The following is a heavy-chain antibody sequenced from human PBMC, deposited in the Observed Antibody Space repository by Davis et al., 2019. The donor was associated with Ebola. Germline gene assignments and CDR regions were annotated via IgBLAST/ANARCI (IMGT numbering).Heavy chain of an antibody. CDR3: ARALSSSEGVWYYYYYGMDV. CDR1: GFTFSSYA. CDR2: ISSSGSTI. Sequence: GESLKISCAASGFTFSSYAMSWIRQAPGKGLEWVSYISSSGSTIYYADSVKGRFTISRDNAKNSLYLQMNSLRAEDTAVYYCARALSSSEGVWYYYYYGMDVWGQGTTVTVSS. D-gene: IGHD6-13*01. V-gene: IGHV3-11*01. J-gene: IGHJ6*02.